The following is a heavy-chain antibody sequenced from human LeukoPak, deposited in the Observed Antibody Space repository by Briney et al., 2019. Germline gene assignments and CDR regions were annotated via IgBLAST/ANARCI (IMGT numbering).Heavy chain of an antibody. CDR3: AREGGYCSSTSCYTGFDY. Sequence: ASVKVSCKASGGTFSSSSINWVRQAPGQGLEWMGGIIPVLDTTNYAQNFQGRVTITTDEFTNTAYMELSSLRSEDTAVYYCAREGGYCSSTSCYTGFDYWGQGTLVTVSS. CDR1: GGTFSSSS. V-gene: IGHV1-69*16. CDR2: IIPVLDTT. D-gene: IGHD2-2*02. J-gene: IGHJ4*02.